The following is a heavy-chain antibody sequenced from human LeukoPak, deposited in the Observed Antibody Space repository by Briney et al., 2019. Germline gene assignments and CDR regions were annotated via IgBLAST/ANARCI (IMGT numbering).Heavy chain of an antibody. CDR3: ARGGRTVTTSFDY. D-gene: IGHD4-17*01. CDR2: IIPIFGTA. Sequence: SVKVSCKASGGTFSSYATSWVRQAPGQGLEWMGGIIPIFGTANYAQKFQGRVTITADKSTSTAYMELSSLRSDDTAVYYCARGGRTVTTSFDYWGQGTLVTVSS. V-gene: IGHV1-69*06. J-gene: IGHJ4*02. CDR1: GGTFSSYA.